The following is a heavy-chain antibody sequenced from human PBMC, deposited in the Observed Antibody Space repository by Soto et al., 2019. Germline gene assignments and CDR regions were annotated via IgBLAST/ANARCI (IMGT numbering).Heavy chain of an antibody. CDR1: GFTFSSYA. CDR3: AKDYYYYYDSSGFYDY. V-gene: IGHV3-23*01. Sequence: EVQLLESGGGLVQPGGSLRLSCAASGFTFSSYAMSWVRQAPGKGLEWVSAISGSGGSTYYADSVKGRFTISRDNSKNTLYLQMNSLRADDTAVYYWAKDYYYYYDSSGFYDYWGQGTLVTVSS. D-gene: IGHD3-22*01. CDR2: ISGSGGST. J-gene: IGHJ4*02.